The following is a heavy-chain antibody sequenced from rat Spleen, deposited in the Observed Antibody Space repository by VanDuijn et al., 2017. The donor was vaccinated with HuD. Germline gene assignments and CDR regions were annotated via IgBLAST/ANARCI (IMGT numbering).Heavy chain of an antibody. Sequence: EVQLVESGGGLVQPGRSLKLSCAASGFTYNDYAMAWVRQAPAKGLEWVATISTGGGDTYYRDSVKGRFTISRDIAKSTLYLQMDSLGSEDTATYYCARRHYGYTDYFDYWGQGVMVTVSS. CDR3: ARRHYGYTDYFDY. CDR1: GFTYNDYA. CDR2: ISTGGGDT. J-gene: IGHJ2*01. D-gene: IGHD1-11*01. V-gene: IGHV5S23*01.